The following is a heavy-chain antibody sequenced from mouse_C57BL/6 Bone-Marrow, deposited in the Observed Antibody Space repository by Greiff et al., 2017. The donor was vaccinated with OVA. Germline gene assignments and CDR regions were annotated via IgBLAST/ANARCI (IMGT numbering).Heavy chain of an antibody. D-gene: IGHD2-1*01. J-gene: IGHJ2*01. CDR3: ARGDGNYEYYFDY. CDR2: IYPRSGNT. Sequence: VQLQESGAELARPGASVKLSCKASGYTFTSYGISWVKQRTGQGLEWIGEIYPRSGNTYYNEKFKGKATLTADKSSSTAYMELRSLTSEDSAVYCWARGDGNYEYYFDYWGQGTTLTVSS. CDR1: GYTFTSYG. V-gene: IGHV1-81*01.